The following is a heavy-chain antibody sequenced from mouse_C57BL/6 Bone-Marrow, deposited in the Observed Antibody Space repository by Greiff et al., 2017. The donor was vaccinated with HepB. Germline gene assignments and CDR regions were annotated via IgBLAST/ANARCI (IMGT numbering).Heavy chain of an antibody. CDR1: GYTFTSYW. CDR3: ARGFVTVWYFDV. Sequence: QVQLQQPGAELVKPGASVKLSCKASGYTFTSYWMHWVKQRPGQGLEWIGMIHPNSGSTNYNEKFKSKATLTVDKSSSTAYMQLSSLTSEDSAVYYCARGFVTVWYFDVWGTGTTVTVSS. V-gene: IGHV1-64*01. CDR2: IHPNSGST. J-gene: IGHJ1*03. D-gene: IGHD1-1*01.